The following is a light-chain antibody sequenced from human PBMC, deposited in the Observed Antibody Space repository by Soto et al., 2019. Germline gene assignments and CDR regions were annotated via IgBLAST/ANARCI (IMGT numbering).Light chain of an antibody. Sequence: DIQMTQSPSSLSASVGDRVTITCRASQSISSYLNWYQQKPGKAPKLLIYAASSLQSGVPSRFSGSGSGTDFTLTISSLQPEDFATYYCQQSYRTPRTFGQGNKLEIK. CDR1: QSISSY. CDR2: AAS. V-gene: IGKV1-39*01. CDR3: QQSYRTPRT. J-gene: IGKJ2*01.